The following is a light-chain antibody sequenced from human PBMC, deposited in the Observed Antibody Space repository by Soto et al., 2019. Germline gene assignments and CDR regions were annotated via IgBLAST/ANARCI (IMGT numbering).Light chain of an antibody. CDR1: QSLLHSNGYNY. CDR2: LGS. V-gene: IGKV2-28*01. Sequence: DTVMTQSPLSMPITPGEPASISCRSSQSLLHSNGYNYLDWYLQTQGQSQQLLIYLGSNRDSGVPDRFSGSGTGTDFTLNISRVEAEDVGVYYFMQALQTPRPFGQGTKVEI. J-gene: IGKJ1*01. CDR3: MQALQTPRP.